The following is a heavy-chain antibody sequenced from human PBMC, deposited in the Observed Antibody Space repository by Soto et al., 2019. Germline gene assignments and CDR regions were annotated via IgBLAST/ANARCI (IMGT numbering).Heavy chain of an antibody. J-gene: IGHJ5*02. CDR1: GGSISSGGYC. CDR3: ARAIWFGALNWFDP. Sequence: SETLSLTCAVSGGSISSGGYCWSWIRQPPGKGLEWIVYIYHSGSTNYNPSLKSRVTISVDKSKNQFSLKLSSVTAADTAVYYCARAIWFGALNWFDPWGQGTLVTVSS. D-gene: IGHD3-10*01. V-gene: IGHV4-30-2*01. CDR2: IYHSGST.